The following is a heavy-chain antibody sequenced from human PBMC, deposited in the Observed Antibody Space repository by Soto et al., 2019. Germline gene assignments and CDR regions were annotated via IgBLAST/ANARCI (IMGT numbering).Heavy chain of an antibody. CDR1: GFTLSSYA. J-gene: IGHJ5*02. CDR3: AKDPSSGSYYNWFDP. V-gene: IGHV3-23*01. CDR2: ISGSGGGT. Sequence: PGGSLRLSCAASGFTLSSYAMSWVRQAPGKGLEWVSAISGSGGGTYYADSVKGRFTISRDNSKNTLYLQMNSLRAEDTAVYYCAKDPSSGSYYNWFDPWGQGTLVTVSS. D-gene: IGHD3-10*01.